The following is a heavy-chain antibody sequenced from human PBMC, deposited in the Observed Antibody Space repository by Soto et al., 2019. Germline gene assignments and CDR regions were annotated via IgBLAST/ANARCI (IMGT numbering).Heavy chain of an antibody. V-gene: IGHV4-59*01. J-gene: IGHJ4*02. Sequence: SETLSLTCTVSGGSISSYYWSWIRQPPGKGLEWIGYIYYSGSTNYNPSLKSRVTISVDTSKNQFSLKLSSVTAADTAVYYCARDRGWLLYWGQGTLVTVSS. D-gene: IGHD2-15*01. CDR2: IYYSGST. CDR3: ARDRGWLLY. CDR1: GGSISSYY.